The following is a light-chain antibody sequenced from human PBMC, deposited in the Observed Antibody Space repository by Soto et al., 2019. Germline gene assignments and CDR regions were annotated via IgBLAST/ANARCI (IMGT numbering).Light chain of an antibody. CDR2: DTS. Sequence: EIVLTQSPATLSLSPGERATLSYRASQSVSSFLAWYQQKPGQAPRLLIYDTSSRATGIPARFSGSGSGTDFTLTISSLEPEDFAVYYCQQRGYTFGQGTKREIK. CDR3: QQRGYT. J-gene: IGKJ2*01. V-gene: IGKV3-11*01. CDR1: QSVSSF.